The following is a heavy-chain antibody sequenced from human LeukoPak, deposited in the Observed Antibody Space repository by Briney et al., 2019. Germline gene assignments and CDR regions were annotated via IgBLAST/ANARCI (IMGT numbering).Heavy chain of an antibody. CDR2: IYYSGGT. J-gene: IGHJ4*02. CDR3: ARHVTISGPYDASDI. CDR1: GYSISTYY. Sequence: SETLSLTCTVSGYSISTYYWSWIRQPPGKGLEWIGYIYYSGGTDYNPSLKSRVTISVGTSKNQFSLKLRSVTAAATAVYACARHVTISGPYDASDIWGQGALVTVSS. V-gene: IGHV4-59*08. D-gene: IGHD5-24*01.